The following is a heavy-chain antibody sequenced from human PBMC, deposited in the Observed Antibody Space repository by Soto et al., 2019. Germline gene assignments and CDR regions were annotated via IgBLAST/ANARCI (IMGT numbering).Heavy chain of an antibody. CDR2: IYYSGST. J-gene: IGHJ6*03. Sequence: QVQLQESGPGLVKPSETLSLTCTVSGGSISSYYWSWIRQPPGKGLEWIGYIYYSGSTNYNPSLKSRVTISVDTSKNQFSLKLSSVTAADTPVYYCARGTYYDGSGSYPYYYYYYMDVWGKGTTVTVSS. CDR1: GGSISSYY. CDR3: ARGTYYDGSGSYPYYYYYYMDV. V-gene: IGHV4-59*01. D-gene: IGHD3-10*01.